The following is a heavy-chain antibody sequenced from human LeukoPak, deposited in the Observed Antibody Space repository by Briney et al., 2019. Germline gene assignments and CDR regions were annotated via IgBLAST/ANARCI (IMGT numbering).Heavy chain of an antibody. J-gene: IGHJ4*02. D-gene: IGHD3-22*01. CDR3: AGLGVDGGDYYDSSGYYRY. Sequence: GEALKTSCKGSGYSFTSYWISWVRQMPGKGLEWMRRIDPSDSYTNYSPSFQGHVTISADKSISTAYLQRSSLKASDTAMYYCAGLGVDGGDYYDSSGYYRYWGQGTLVTVSS. CDR2: IDPSDSYT. CDR1: GYSFTSYW. V-gene: IGHV5-10-1*01.